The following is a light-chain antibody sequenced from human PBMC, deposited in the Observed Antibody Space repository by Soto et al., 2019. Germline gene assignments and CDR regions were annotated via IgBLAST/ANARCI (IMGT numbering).Light chain of an antibody. J-gene: IGKJ3*01. CDR3: QQYGRSPPFT. V-gene: IGKV3-20*01. CDR1: QSVSSTY. CDR2: GAS. Sequence: EIVLTQSPGTLSLSPGERATLSCRASQSVSSTYLAWYQQKPGQAPRLLIYGASNMATGIPDRFSGGGSGTDFSLTISRLEPEDFAVYYCQQYGRSPPFTFGPGTRVEIK.